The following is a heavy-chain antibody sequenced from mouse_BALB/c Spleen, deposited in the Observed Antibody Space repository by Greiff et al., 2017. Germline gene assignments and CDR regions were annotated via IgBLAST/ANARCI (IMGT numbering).Heavy chain of an antibody. J-gene: IGHJ2*01. CDR2: ISSGSSTI. Sequence: EVKLVESGGGLVQPGGSRKLSCAASGFTFSSFGMHWVRQAPEKGLEWVAYISSGSSTIYYADTVKGRFTISRDNPKNTLFLQMTSLRSEDTAMYYCARSYDYDHFDYWGQGTTLTVSS. CDR1: GFTFSSFG. D-gene: IGHD2-4*01. V-gene: IGHV5-17*02. CDR3: ARSYDYDHFDY.